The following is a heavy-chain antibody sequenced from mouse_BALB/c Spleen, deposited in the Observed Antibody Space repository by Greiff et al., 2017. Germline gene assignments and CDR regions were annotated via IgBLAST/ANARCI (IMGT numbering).Heavy chain of an antibody. V-gene: IGHV5-6-5*01. CDR1: GFAFSSYD. D-gene: IGHD1-2*01. Sequence: EVQRVESGGGLVKPGGSLKLSCAASGFAFSSYDMSWVRQTPEKRLEWVASISSGGSTYYPDSVKGRFTISRDNARNILYLQMSSLRSEDTAMYYCARERARAITTGSFAYWGQGTLVTVSA. CDR3: ARERARAITTGSFAY. CDR2: ISSGGST. J-gene: IGHJ3*01.